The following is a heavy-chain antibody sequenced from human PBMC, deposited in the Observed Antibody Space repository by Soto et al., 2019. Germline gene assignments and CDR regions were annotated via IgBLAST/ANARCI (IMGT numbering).Heavy chain of an antibody. D-gene: IGHD5-18*01. V-gene: IGHV1-69*13. CDR2: IIPIFGTA. J-gene: IGHJ4*02. CDR1: GGTSSSYA. CDR3: ARERLPGQLWLLYFDY. Sequence: ASVKVSCKASGGTSSSYAISWVRQAPGQGLEWMGGIIPIFGTANYAQKFQGRVTITADESTSTAYMELSSLRSEDTAVYYCARERLPGQLWLLYFDYWGQGTLVTVSS.